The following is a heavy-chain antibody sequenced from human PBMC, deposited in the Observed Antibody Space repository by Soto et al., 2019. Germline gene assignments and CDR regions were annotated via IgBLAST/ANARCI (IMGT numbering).Heavy chain of an antibody. V-gene: IGHV3-23*01. CDR1: EFSFSTYA. Sequence: GGSLRLSCVASEFSFSTYAMSWVRQAPGKGLEWVSSTAGTGSTRNYADSVKGRFTISRDNSRNTLYLQMNSLRAEDTAVYYCAKNPNWNNLAHFDYWGQGALVTVS. CDR3: AKNPNWNNLAHFDY. D-gene: IGHD1-1*01. J-gene: IGHJ4*02. CDR2: TAGTGSTR.